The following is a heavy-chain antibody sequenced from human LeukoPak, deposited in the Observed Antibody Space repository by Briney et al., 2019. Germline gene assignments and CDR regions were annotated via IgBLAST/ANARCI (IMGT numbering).Heavy chain of an antibody. V-gene: IGHV4-34*01. D-gene: IGHD5-24*01. Sequence: PGGSLRLSCAASGFTFSDYYMSWIRQPPGKGLEWIGEINHSGSTNYNPSLKSRVTISVDTSMNQFSLKLSSVTAADTAVYYCARRGKMATLFWGQGTLVTVSS. CDR3: ARRGKMATLF. CDR2: INHSGST. J-gene: IGHJ4*02. CDR1: GFTFSDYY.